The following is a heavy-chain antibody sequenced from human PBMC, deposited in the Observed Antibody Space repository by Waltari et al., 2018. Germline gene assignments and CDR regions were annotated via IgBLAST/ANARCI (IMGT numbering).Heavy chain of an antibody. D-gene: IGHD6-13*01. CDR1: GFTFSTYA. CDR2: SSGSDGST. V-gene: IGHV3-23*01. Sequence: EVQLLESGGGLVQPGGSLRLSCAASGFTFSTYAMTWVRQAPGKGLEWVSFSSGSDGSTYYADSVKGRFTISRDNSKNTLYLQMNSLRAEDTAVYYCAKDSSWVSYFDYWGQGTLVTVSS. CDR3: AKDSSWVSYFDY. J-gene: IGHJ4*02.